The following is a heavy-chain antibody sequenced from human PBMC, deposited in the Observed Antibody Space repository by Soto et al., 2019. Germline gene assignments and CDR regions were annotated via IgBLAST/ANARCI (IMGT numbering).Heavy chain of an antibody. D-gene: IGHD3-22*01. CDR3: ARVAYYYDSSGYFY. J-gene: IGHJ4*02. CDR2: ISPSSSSI. V-gene: IGHV3-48*01. Sequence: PRGSPRLSCAASEFTFSSYSMHWVRQAPGKGLEWVSYISPSSSSIYYADSVKGRFTISRDNAKNSLYLQMNSLRAEDTAVYYCARVAYYYDSSGYFYWGQGTLVTVSS. CDR1: EFTFSSYS.